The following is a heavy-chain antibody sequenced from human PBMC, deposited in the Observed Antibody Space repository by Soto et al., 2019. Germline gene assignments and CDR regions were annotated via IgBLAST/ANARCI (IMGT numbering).Heavy chain of an antibody. CDR2: IIPIVGTA. V-gene: IGHV1-69*06. Sequence: GASVTVSCKACGWTFSGYAISWVRQAPGQGLEWMGGIIPIVGTANYAQKFQGRVTITADKATSTADMELSSLRSEDTAVYYCASLYDSSGYYYVYWGQGTLVTVS. CDR1: GWTFSGYA. D-gene: IGHD3-22*01. CDR3: ASLYDSSGYYYVY. J-gene: IGHJ4*02.